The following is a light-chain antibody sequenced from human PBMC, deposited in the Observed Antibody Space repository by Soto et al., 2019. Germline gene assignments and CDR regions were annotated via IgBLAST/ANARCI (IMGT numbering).Light chain of an antibody. J-gene: IGKJ2*01. CDR1: QSVVGNS. V-gene: IGKV3D-20*01. CDR3: QQYGTSPYT. CDR2: DAS. Sequence: IVLTQSPATLSLSPGERATLSCGASQSVVGNSIAWYQQKPGLAPRLLIYDASSRATGIPDRFSGSGSGTDFSLNITRLEPEDFAVYYCQQYGTSPYTFGQGTKLEIK.